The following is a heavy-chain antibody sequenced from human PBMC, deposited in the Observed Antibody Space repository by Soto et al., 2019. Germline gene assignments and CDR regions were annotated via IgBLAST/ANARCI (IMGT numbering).Heavy chain of an antibody. CDR3: ATPHLSYCSGGTCNPFDF. V-gene: IGHV3-23*01. CDR1: GFTFNTYA. D-gene: IGHD2-15*01. Sequence: EVQLLESGGGLVQPGGSLRLSCAASGFTFNTYAMNWVRQAPGKGLEWVSTISVSGDSAYFADSVRGRFTISRDNSKNTVYLQMNSLRADDTAMYYCATPHLSYCSGGTCNPFDFWGQGTLVTVSS. CDR2: ISVSGDSA. J-gene: IGHJ4*02.